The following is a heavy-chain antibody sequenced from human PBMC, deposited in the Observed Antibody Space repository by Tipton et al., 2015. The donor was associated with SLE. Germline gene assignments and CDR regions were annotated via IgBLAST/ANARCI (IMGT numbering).Heavy chain of an antibody. D-gene: IGHD3-10*01. J-gene: IGHJ3*02. Sequence: TLSLTCTVSGGSISSGSYYWSWIRQPAGKGLEWIGHIYTSGSTNYNPSLKSRVTISVDTSKNQFSLKLSSVTAADTAVYYCARDIRGERAFDIWGQGTMVTVSS. CDR1: GGSISSGSYY. CDR3: ARDIRGERAFDI. CDR2: IYTSGST. V-gene: IGHV4-61*09.